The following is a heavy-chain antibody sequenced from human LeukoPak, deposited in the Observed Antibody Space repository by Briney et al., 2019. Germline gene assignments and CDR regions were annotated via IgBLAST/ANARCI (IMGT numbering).Heavy chain of an antibody. CDR2: ISASGGRS. CDR3: AKGVGTTSSHFHH. CDR1: GFTFSSYD. V-gene: IGHV3-23*01. D-gene: IGHD1-26*01. Sequence: GGSLRLSCAASGFTFSSYDMTLVRQAPGKGLESVSAISASGGRSFYADSVKGRFTISRDDSKNTLYLQMNSLRAEDTAVYYCAKGVGTTSSHFHHWGQGTLVTVSS. J-gene: IGHJ1*01.